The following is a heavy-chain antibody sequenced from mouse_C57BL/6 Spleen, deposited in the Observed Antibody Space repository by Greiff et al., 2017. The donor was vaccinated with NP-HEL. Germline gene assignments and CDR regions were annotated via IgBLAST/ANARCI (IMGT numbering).Heavy chain of an antibody. V-gene: IGHV1-76*01. CDR1: GYTFTDYY. CDR2: IYPGSGNT. J-gene: IGHJ3*01. CDR3: AVNYCGSGFPFAY. Sequence: QVQLQQSGAELVRPGASVKLSCKASGYTFTDYYINWVKQRPGQGLEWIARIYPGSGNTYYNEKFKGKATLTAEKSSSTAYMQLSSLTSEDSAVYFCAVNYCGSGFPFAYWGQGTLVTVSA. D-gene: IGHD1-1*01.